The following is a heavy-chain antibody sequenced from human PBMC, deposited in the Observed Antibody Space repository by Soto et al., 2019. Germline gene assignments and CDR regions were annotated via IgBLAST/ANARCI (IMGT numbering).Heavy chain of an antibody. CDR2: IYSDNNT. CDR1: GFTVSSDS. Sequence: EVQLVETGGDLIQPGGSLRLSCAASGFTVSSDSMTWVRQAPGKGLEWISIIYSDNNTDYADSVKGRFSISRDTSKNILYLQMNSLRAEDTAEYYCARHYSAMGVWGQGNKVTVSS. J-gene: IGHJ6*02. V-gene: IGHV3-53*02. CDR3: ARHYSAMGV.